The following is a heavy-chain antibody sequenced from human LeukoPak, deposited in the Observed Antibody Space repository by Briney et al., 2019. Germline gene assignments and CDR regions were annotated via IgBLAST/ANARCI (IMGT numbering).Heavy chain of an antibody. CDR1: GFTFSSYG. V-gene: IGHV3-30*18. Sequence: GRSLRLSCAASGFTFSSYGMHWVRQAPGKGLEWVAVISYDGSNEYYADSVKGRFTISRDNSKNTLYLQMNSLRAEDTAVYYCAKLTHSSGWYGAEYFQHWGQGTLVTVSS. D-gene: IGHD6-19*01. CDR2: ISYDGSNE. CDR3: AKLTHSSGWYGAEYFQH. J-gene: IGHJ1*01.